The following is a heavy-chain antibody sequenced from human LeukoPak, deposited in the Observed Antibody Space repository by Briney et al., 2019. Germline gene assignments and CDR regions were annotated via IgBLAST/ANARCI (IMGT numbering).Heavy chain of an antibody. D-gene: IGHD5-18*01. V-gene: IGHV4-39*01. J-gene: IGHJ6*02. CDR3: ARDSYGLYYGMDV. CDR1: GGSISSSSYY. Sequence: SETLSLTCTVSGGSISSSSYYWGWIRQPPGKGLEWIGSIYYSGSTYYNPSLKSRVTISVDTSKNQFSLKLSSVTAADTAVYYCARDSYGLYYGMDVWGQGTTVTVSS. CDR2: IYYSGST.